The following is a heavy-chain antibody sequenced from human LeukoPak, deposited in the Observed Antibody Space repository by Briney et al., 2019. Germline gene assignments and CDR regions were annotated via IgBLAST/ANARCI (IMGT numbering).Heavy chain of an antibody. D-gene: IGHD1-26*01. CDR2: IYSGART. Sequence: PGGSLRLSCAASGFTVSSNYMIWVRQAPGKGLEWVSVIYSGARTHYADSVKGRFTISRDNSKHTLFLQMNSLRAEDTAVYYCARGAPVGATIVDYWGQGTLVTVSS. CDR3: ARGAPVGATIVDY. CDR1: GFTVSSNY. V-gene: IGHV3-66*01. J-gene: IGHJ4*02.